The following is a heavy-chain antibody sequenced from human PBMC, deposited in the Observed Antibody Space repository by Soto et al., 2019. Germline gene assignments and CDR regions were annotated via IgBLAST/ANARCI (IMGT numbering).Heavy chain of an antibody. CDR2: IIPIFGTA. Sequence: QVQLVQSGAEVKKPGSSVKVSCKASGGTFSSYAISWVRQAPGQGLEWMGGIIPIFGTANYAQKFQGRVTITADESTGTAYMELCSLRSEDTAVYYGAREECSGGSCYSEGYFDYWGQGTLVTVSS. CDR3: AREECSGGSCYSEGYFDY. CDR1: GGTFSSYA. D-gene: IGHD2-15*01. J-gene: IGHJ4*02. V-gene: IGHV1-69*12.